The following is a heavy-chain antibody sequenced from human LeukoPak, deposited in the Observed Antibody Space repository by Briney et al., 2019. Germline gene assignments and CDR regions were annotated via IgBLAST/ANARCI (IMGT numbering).Heavy chain of an antibody. CDR3: ARDRSDSSGYPYNWFDP. D-gene: IGHD3-22*01. Sequence: ASVKVSCKVSGYTVTELSMHWVRQAPGQGLEWMGWINPNSGGTSYAQKFQGRVTMTRDTSISTAYMEPSRLRSDDTAVYYCARDRSDSSGYPYNWFDPWGQGTLVTVSS. CDR2: INPNSGGT. CDR1: GYTVTELS. V-gene: IGHV1-2*02. J-gene: IGHJ5*02.